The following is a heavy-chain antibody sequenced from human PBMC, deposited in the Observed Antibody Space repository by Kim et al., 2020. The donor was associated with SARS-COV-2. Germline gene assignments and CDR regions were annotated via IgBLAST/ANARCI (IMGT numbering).Heavy chain of an antibody. Sequence: ASVKVSCKASGYTFTSYAMHWVRQAPGQRLEWMGWINAGNGNTKYSQKFQGRVTITRDTSASTAYMELSSLRSEDTAVYYCAREQRTGGAFDIWGQGTMVTVSS. V-gene: IGHV1-3*01. CDR1: GYTFTSYA. J-gene: IGHJ3*02. CDR2: INAGNGNT. CDR3: AREQRTGGAFDI. D-gene: IGHD3-10*01.